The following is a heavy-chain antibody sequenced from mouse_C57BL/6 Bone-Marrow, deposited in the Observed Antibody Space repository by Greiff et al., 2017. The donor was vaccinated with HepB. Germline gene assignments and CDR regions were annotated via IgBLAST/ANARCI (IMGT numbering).Heavy chain of an antibody. CDR3: ARPITTVYFDY. J-gene: IGHJ2*01. CDR2: ISSGGSYT. Sequence: EVNLVESGGDLVKPGGSLKLSCAASGFTFSSYGMSWVRQTPDKRLEWVATISSGGSYTYYPDSVKGRFTISRDNAKNTLYLQMSSLKSEDTAMYYCARPITTVYFDYWGQGTTLTVSS. CDR1: GFTFSSYG. V-gene: IGHV5-6*01. D-gene: IGHD1-1*01.